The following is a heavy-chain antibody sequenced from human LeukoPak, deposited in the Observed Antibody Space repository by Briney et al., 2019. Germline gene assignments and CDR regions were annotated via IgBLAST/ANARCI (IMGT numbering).Heavy chain of an antibody. Sequence: GGSLRLSCAASGFTFSSHGMNWVRQAPGKGLEWVSGISPNGVITYYADSVKGRFTISRDDSKGTVYLQMNSLRPEDTAVYYCAKDDAWLQFGDWGRGTLVAVSS. CDR3: AKDDAWLQFGD. CDR1: GFTFSSHG. D-gene: IGHD5-24*01. CDR2: ISPNGVIT. J-gene: IGHJ4*02. V-gene: IGHV3-23*01.